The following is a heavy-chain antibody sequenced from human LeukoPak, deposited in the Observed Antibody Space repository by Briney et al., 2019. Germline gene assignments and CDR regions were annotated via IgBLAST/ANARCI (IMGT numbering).Heavy chain of an antibody. D-gene: IGHD3-22*01. CDR1: GVSISSGDYY. CDR2: IYYSGST. CDR3: ARPYYYDSRIDP. V-gene: IGHV4-30-4*01. J-gene: IGHJ5*02. Sequence: SETLSLTCTVPGVSISSGDYYWSWIRQPPGKGLEWIGYIYYSGSTHYNPSLKSRVTISVDTSKNQLSLKLSSVTAADAAVYYCARPYYYDSRIDPWGQGTLVTVSS.